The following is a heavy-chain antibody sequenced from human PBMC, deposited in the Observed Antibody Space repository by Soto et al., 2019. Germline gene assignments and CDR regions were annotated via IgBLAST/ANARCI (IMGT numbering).Heavy chain of an antibody. Sequence: QLQESGPGLLKPSDPLSLTCTVSGGSISSGGYYWAWIRQPPEKGVEWIGSFFYGGNTHYNPSLKSPVTIVADTSKNQFSLILNSVTATDTAVYYCARAGYRLGESSFYRDFDSWGQGILVTVSS. V-gene: IGHV4-39*01. CDR3: ARAGYRLGESSFYRDFDS. D-gene: IGHD3-16*02. J-gene: IGHJ4*02. CDR1: GGSISSGGYY. CDR2: FFYGGNT.